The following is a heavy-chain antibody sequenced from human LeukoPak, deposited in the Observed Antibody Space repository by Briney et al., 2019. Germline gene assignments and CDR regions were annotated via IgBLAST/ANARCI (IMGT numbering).Heavy chain of an antibody. CDR3: ARVASSSLDYYYMDV. CDR1: GGSISSYY. CDR2: IYTSGST. D-gene: IGHD6-6*01. Sequence: SETLSLTCTVSGGSISSYYWSWIRQPAGKGLEWIGRIYTSGSTNYNPSLKSRVTMSVDTSKNQFSLKLSSVTAADTAVYYCARVASSSLDYYYMDVWGKGTTVTVSS. V-gene: IGHV4-4*07. J-gene: IGHJ6*03.